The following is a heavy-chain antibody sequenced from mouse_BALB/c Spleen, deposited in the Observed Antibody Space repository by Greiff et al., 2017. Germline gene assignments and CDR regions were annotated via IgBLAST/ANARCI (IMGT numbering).Heavy chain of an antibody. J-gene: IGHJ4*01. V-gene: IGHV1-18*01. Sequence: VQLQQSGPELVKPGASVKIPCKASGYTFTDYNMDWVKQSHGKSLEWIGDINPNNGGTIYNQKFKGKATLTVDKSSSTAYMELRSLTSEDTAVYYCARRKYYAMDYWSQGTSVTVSS. CDR2: INPNNGGT. CDR1: GYTFTDYN. CDR3: ARRKYYAMDY.